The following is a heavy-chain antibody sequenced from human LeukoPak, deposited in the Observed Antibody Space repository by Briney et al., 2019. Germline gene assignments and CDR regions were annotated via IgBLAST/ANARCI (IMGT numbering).Heavy chain of an antibody. CDR2: ISYSGST. CDR3: ARDPSGSYTNWFDP. J-gene: IGHJ5*02. CDR1: GGSVSSGSYF. Sequence: SETLSLTCTVSGGSVSSGSYFWSWIRQPPGKGLEWIGCISYSGSTDYNPSLKSRVTISIDTSKNQFSLKLSSVTAADTAVYYCARDPSGSYTNWFDPWGQGTLVTVSS. V-gene: IGHV4-61*01. D-gene: IGHD3-10*01.